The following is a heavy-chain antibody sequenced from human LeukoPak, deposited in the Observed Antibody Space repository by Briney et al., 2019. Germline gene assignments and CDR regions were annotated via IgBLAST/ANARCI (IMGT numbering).Heavy chain of an antibody. CDR1: GFTFSSYA. V-gene: IGHV3-23*01. CDR3: AKVPGDLDIVATIPPGFDY. Sequence: GGSLRLSCAVSGFTFSSYAMIWVRQAPGRGLVWVSSIGASGDSIHYTDSVKGRFTISRDNSKDTLYLQMSSLRVEDTAVYYCAKVPGDLDIVATIPPGFDYWGQGTLVTVSS. J-gene: IGHJ4*02. CDR2: IGASGDSI. D-gene: IGHD5-12*01.